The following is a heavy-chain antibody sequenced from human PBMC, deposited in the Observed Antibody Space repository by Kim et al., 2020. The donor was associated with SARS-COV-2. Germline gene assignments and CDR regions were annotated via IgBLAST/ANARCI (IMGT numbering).Heavy chain of an antibody. CDR3: ARSSPSDY. Sequence: GGSLRLSCAASGFTFSAYWMTWVRQAPGKGLECVANIKQDGSEKNYVDSVKGRFTISRDNAKNSLYLQMNSLRAEDTAVYYCARSSPSDYWGQGTLVTVSS. V-gene: IGHV3-7*01. CDR2: IKQDGSEK. J-gene: IGHJ4*02. CDR1: GFTFSAYW.